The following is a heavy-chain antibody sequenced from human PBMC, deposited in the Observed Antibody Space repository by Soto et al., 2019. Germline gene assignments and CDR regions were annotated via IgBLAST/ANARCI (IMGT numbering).Heavy chain of an antibody. D-gene: IGHD3-9*01. CDR3: EKDLLRYFYWQYRGGFDY. J-gene: IGHJ4*02. V-gene: IGHV3-9*01. CDR1: GFTFDDYA. Sequence: EVQLVESGGGLVQPGRSLRLSCAASGFTFDDYAMHWVRQAPGKGLEWVSGISWNSGSIGYADSVKGRFTFYRNNANNSMYLQMNSRRAENTALYYGEKDLLRYFYWQYRGGFDYWGQGTLVTVSS. CDR2: ISWNSGSI.